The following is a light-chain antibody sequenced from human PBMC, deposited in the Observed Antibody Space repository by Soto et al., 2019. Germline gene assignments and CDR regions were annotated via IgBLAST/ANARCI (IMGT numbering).Light chain of an antibody. CDR1: QGISTF. CDR3: QKYSSVIT. Sequence: DIQMTQSPSSLSASVGDRVTITCRASQGISTFLAWYQQKPGKVPKLLISAASTLQSGVPYRFSGSGSGTDFPLTITSLQPEDVATYYCQKYSSVITFGQGTRLEIK. V-gene: IGKV1-27*01. J-gene: IGKJ5*01. CDR2: AAS.